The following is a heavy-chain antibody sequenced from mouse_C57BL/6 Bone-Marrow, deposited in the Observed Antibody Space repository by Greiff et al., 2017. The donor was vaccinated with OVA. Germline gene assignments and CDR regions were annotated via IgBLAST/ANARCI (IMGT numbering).Heavy chain of an antibody. CDR2: ISYDGSN. CDR1: GYSITSGYY. D-gene: IGHD3-3*01. CDR3: ARSTGRAVDY. V-gene: IGHV3-6*01. Sequence: ESGPGLVKPSQSLSLTCSVTGYSITSGYYWNWIRQFPGNKLEWMGYISYDGSNNYNPSLKNRISITRDTSKNQFFLKLNSVTTEDTATYYCARSTGRAVDYWGQGTTLTVSS. J-gene: IGHJ2*01.